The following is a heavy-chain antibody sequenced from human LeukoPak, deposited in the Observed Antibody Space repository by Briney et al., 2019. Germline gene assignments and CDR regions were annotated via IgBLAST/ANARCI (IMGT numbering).Heavy chain of an antibody. D-gene: IGHD5-24*01. CDR2: INPNSGGT. CDR3: ARDKIEGPTNFDY. J-gene: IGHJ4*02. V-gene: IGHV1-2*06. CDR1: GYTFTGYY. Sequence: ASVKVSCKASGYTFTGYYMHWVRQAPGQGLEWMGRINPNSGGTNYAQKFQGRVTMTRDTSISTAYMELSRLRSDDTAVYYCARDKIEGPTNFDYWGQGTLVTVSS.